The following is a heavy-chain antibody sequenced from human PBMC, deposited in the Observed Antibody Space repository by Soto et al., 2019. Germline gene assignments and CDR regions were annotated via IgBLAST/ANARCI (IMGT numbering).Heavy chain of an antibody. J-gene: IGHJ3*02. Sequence: RRLSCAASGFTFSSYSMNWVRQAPGKGLEWVSSISSSSSYIYYADSVKGRFTISRDNAKNSLYLQMNSLRAEDTAVYYCARARGYSYGPSYDAFHICGKGTIVTLSS. CDR2: ISSSSSYI. CDR3: ARARGYSYGPSYDAFHI. D-gene: IGHD5-18*01. CDR1: GFTFSSYS. V-gene: IGHV3-21*01.